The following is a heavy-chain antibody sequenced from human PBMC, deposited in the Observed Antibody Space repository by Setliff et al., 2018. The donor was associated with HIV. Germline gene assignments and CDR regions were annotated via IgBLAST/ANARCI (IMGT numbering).Heavy chain of an antibody. CDR1: GGSISTYY. D-gene: IGHD3-10*01. CDR3: VRSRITMVRGVIIGHNWFDP. J-gene: IGHJ5*02. V-gene: IGHV4-4*07. Sequence: PSETLSLTCTVSGGSISTYYLTWIRQPAGKGLEWIGRIFASGSTYYNPSLKSRVTIAVGTSKNQFSLKLSSVTAADTALYYCVRSRITMVRGVIIGHNWFDPWGQGILVTVSS. CDR2: IFASGST.